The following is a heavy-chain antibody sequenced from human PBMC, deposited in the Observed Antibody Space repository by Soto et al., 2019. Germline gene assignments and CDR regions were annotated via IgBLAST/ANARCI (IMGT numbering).Heavy chain of an antibody. D-gene: IGHD3-22*01. CDR1: GFTFSSYV. J-gene: IGHJ4*02. V-gene: IGHV3-30*18. CDR2: ISYDGSNK. Sequence: PGGSLRLSCAASGFTFSSYVMHWVRQSPGKGLEWVAVISYDGSNKYYADSVKGRFTISRDNSKNTLYLQMNSLRAEDTAVYYCAKGSVRYYDSSGSYVFDYWGQGTLVTVSS. CDR3: AKGSVRYYDSSGSYVFDY.